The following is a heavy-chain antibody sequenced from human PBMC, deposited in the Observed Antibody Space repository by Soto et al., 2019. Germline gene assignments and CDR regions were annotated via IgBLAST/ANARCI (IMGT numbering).Heavy chain of an antibody. Sequence: EVQLVESGGGLVQPGGSLRLSCAASGFTFRSXXMXWVRXAPGKGLEWVSYINSGSSTIYYADSAKGRFTISRDNAKNSLYLQMXXXRXXXXXXXXXXXXXXXXXXXXEXXGXGAXVTVSS. V-gene: IGHV3-48*02. CDR3: XXXXXXXXXXXEX. J-gene: IGHJ4*02. CDR1: GFTFRSXX. D-gene: IGHD6-6*01. CDR2: INSGSSTI.